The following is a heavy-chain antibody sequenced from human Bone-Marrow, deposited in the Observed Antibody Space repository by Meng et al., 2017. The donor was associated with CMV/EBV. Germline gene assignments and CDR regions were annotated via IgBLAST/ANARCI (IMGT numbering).Heavy chain of an antibody. CDR3: ARDWMEVLPYYYYGMDV. V-gene: IGHV3-21*01. Sequence: GSLKISCAASGFAFSIYSMNWVRQAPGKGLEWVASISSSSSNIYYADSVKGRFTISRDNAKNSLHLQMNSLRAEDMAVYYCARDWMEVLPYYYYGMDVWGQGTTVTVSS. J-gene: IGHJ6*02. CDR2: ISSSSSNI. D-gene: IGHD1-7*01. CDR1: GFAFSIYS.